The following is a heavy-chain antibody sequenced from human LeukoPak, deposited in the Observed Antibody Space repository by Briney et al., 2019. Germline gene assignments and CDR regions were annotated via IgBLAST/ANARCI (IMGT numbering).Heavy chain of an antibody. J-gene: IGHJ2*01. CDR1: GYTFTSYA. V-gene: IGHV7-4-1*02. CDR2: INTNTGNP. Sequence: ASVKVSCKASGYTFTSYAMNWVRQAPGQGLEWMGWINTNTGNPTYAQGFTGRFVSSLDTSVSTAYLQISSLKAEDTAVYYCARDTSVTYWYFDLWGRGTLVTVSS. CDR3: ARDTSVTYWYFDL. D-gene: IGHD4-17*01.